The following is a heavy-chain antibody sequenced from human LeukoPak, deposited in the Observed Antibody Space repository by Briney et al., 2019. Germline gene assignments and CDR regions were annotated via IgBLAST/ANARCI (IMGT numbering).Heavy chain of an antibody. J-gene: IGHJ3*02. CDR3: ARDSQERAYYYDSSGYSGTFDI. V-gene: IGHV4-59*01. D-gene: IGHD3-22*01. CDR2: IYYSGST. Sequence: SQTLSLTCTVSGGSISSYYWSWIRQPPGKGLEWIGYIYYSGSTNYNPSLKSRVTISVDTSKNQFSLKLSSVTAADTAVYYCARDSQERAYYYDSSGYSGTFDIWGQGTMVTVSS. CDR1: GGSISSYY.